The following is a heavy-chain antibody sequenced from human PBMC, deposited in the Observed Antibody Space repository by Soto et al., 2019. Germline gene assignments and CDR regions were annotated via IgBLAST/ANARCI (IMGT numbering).Heavy chain of an antibody. D-gene: IGHD6-19*01. J-gene: IGHJ4*02. V-gene: IGHV1-69*13. CDR1: GGTFSSYA. CDR2: IIPIFGTA. CDR3: ARGFASGAVAGFDY. Sequence: ASVKVSCKASGGTFSSYAISWVRQAPGQGLEWMGGIIPIFGTANYAQKFQGRVTITADESRSKAYMELSSLRSEDTAVYYCARGFASGAVAGFDYWGQGTLVTVSS.